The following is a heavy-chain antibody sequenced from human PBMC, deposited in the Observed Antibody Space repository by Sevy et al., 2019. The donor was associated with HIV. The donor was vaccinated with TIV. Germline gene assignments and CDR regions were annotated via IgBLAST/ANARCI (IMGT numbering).Heavy chain of an antibody. D-gene: IGHD3-10*01. CDR2: ISSSGSYI. V-gene: IGHV3-21*01. CDR3: ARGDYGSGSYNY. Sequence: GGSLRLSCAASGFTFSSYSMNWVRQAPGKGLEWVSSISSSGSYIYYADSVKGRFTISRDNAKNSLYLQMNSLRAEDTAVYYCARGDYGSGSYNYWGQGTLVTVSS. J-gene: IGHJ4*02. CDR1: GFTFSSYS.